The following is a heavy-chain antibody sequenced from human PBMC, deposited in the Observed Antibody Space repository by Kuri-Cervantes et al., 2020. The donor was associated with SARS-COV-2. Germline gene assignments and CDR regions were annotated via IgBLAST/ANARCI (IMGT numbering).Heavy chain of an antibody. Sequence: GGCLTLSCAASGFTFSSYAMHWVRQAPGKGLEWVAVISYDGSNKYYADSVKGRFTISRDNSKNTLYLQMNSLRAEDTAVYYCARSPPLGYFDLWGRGTMVTVSS. CDR2: ISYDGSNK. CDR1: GFTFSSYA. V-gene: IGHV3-30-3*01. J-gene: IGHJ2*01. CDR3: ARSPPLGYFDL.